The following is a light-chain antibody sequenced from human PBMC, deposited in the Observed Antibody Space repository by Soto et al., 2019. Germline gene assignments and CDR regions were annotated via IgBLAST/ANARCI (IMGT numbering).Light chain of an antibody. J-gene: IGKJ1*01. CDR1: QNVLYSSNNKNY. CDR3: QQSYTTPA. Sequence: DIVMTQSPDSLAVSLGERATISCKSSQNVLYSSNNKNYIVWYQQKPGQPPKLLIYWASTRESGVPDRFSGSGSGTDFTLTISSLQAEDGAAYYCQQSYTTPAFGQGTKVEIK. V-gene: IGKV4-1*01. CDR2: WAS.